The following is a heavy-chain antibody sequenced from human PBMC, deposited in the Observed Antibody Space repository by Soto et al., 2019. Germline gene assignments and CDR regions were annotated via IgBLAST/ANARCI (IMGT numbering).Heavy chain of an antibody. J-gene: IGHJ4*02. V-gene: IGHV3-33*01. CDR2: IWYDGGNK. D-gene: IGHD4-17*01. CDR1: GFTFSSYG. Sequence: QVHLVESGGGVVHPGRSLRLSCAASGFTFSSYGMNWVRQAPGKGLEWVAIIWYDGGNKYYADSVKGRFTISRDNSNNTLYLQMNSLRAEDTAMYYCARRGDDYGDYYFDHWGQGALVTVSS. CDR3: ARRGDDYGDYYFDH.